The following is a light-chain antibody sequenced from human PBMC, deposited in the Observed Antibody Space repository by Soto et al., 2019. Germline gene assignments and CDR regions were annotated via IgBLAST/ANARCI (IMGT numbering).Light chain of an antibody. CDR1: HAVSW. Sequence: DIQMTQSPSSLSASVGDRVTITCRASHAVSWLAWYQLKPGKAPRLLIYGASSLQSGVPSRFSGSGSGTNFTLIISSLQPEDFATYYCQQTNSLPYTFGQGTSLEIK. V-gene: IGKV1-12*01. CDR3: QQTNSLPYT. J-gene: IGKJ2*01. CDR2: GAS.